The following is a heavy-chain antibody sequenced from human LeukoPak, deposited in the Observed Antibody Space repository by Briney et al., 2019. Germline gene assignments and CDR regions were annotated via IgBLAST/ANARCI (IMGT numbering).Heavy chain of an antibody. D-gene: IGHD2-15*01. CDR1: GGSISSGGYY. V-gene: IGHV4-31*03. CDR3: ARGRGFRHHCSGTNCSQSVGRWFGP. Sequence: SETLSLTCTVSGGSISSGGYYWSWIRQHPGKGLEWIGYIYYSGSTYYNPSVKSRVTISVDTSKSQFSLKLRYVSAADTALYSCARGRGFRHHCSGTNCSQSVGRWFGPWGQGTLDTVSS. CDR2: IYYSGST. J-gene: IGHJ5*02.